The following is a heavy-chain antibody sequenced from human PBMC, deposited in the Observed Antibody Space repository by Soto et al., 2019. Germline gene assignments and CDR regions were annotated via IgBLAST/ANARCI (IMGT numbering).Heavy chain of an antibody. D-gene: IGHD7-27*01. V-gene: IGHV4-30-4*01. CDR1: GDSISSLDYF. CDR2: IYKSATT. J-gene: IGHJ5*01. Sequence: SETLSLTCSVSGDSISSLDYFWAWIRQPPGQALEYIGYIYKSATTYYNPSFESRVAISVDTSKSQFSLNVTSVTAADTAVYFCARGRYCLTGRCFPNWFDSWGQGALVTVS. CDR3: ARGRYCLTGRCFPNWFDS.